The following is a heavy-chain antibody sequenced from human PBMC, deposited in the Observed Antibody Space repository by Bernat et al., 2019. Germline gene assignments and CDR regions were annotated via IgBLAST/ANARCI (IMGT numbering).Heavy chain of an antibody. J-gene: IGHJ5*02. CDR1: GGSFSDVY. CDR2: INHNGET. D-gene: IGHD3-16*01. V-gene: IGHV4-34*01. CDR3: ARGKRWGSSFDP. Sequence: QVQLRQWGAGLLKPSETLSLTCGVFGGSFSDVYWSWIRQPPGKGLEWIGEINHNGETYYNPSLEPRVTITVDTSKSQFSLGLTSVTAADTAVYYCARGKRWGSSFDPWGKGTLVTISS.